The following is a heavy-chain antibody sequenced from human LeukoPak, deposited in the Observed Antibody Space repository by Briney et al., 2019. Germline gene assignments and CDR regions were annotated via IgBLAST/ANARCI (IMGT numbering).Heavy chain of an antibody. V-gene: IGHV1-8*01. CDR1: GYTFTSYD. D-gene: IGHD2-15*01. Sequence: GASVKVSCKASGYTFTSYDINWVRQATGQGLEWMGWMNPNSGNTGYAQKFQGRVTMTRNTSISTAYMELSSLRSEDTAVYYCARGPQRYCSGGSCVIDYWGQGTLVTVSS. J-gene: IGHJ4*02. CDR2: MNPNSGNT. CDR3: ARGPQRYCSGGSCVIDY.